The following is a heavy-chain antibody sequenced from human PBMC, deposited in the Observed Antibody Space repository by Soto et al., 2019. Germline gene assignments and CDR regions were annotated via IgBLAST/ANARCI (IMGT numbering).Heavy chain of an antibody. CDR2: VYYSGST. CDR1: GGSISSYY. D-gene: IGHD2-15*01. V-gene: IGHV4-59*01. J-gene: IGHJ4*02. Sequence: QVQLQESGPGLVKPSETLSLTCTVSGGSISSYYCNWIRQPPAKGLEWIGYVYYSGSTNYNPSLQRPVTLSVETSKNQFSLKLSSVTAANTAWYYCAGDSGSGGSPFDYWGQGTLVTVSS. CDR3: AGDSGSGGSPFDY.